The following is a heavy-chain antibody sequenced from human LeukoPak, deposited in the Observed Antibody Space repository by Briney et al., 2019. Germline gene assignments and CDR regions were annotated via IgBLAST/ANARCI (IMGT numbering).Heavy chain of an antibody. CDR1: GFTFSSYN. CDR2: ISGSSSTI. CDR3: ARASGSYQTFDY. J-gene: IGHJ4*02. V-gene: IGHV3-48*01. Sequence: GGSLRLSCVASGFTFSSYNMNWVRQAPGKGLEWVSYISGSSSTIYYADSVKGRFTISRDNAKNSLYLQMNSLRAEDTAVYYCARASGSYQTFDYWGQGTLVTVSS. D-gene: IGHD1-26*01.